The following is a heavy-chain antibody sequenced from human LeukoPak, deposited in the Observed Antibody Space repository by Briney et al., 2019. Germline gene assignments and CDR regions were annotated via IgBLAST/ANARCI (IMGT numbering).Heavy chain of an antibody. Sequence: GASVKVSCKASGYTFTSYGISWVRQAPGQGLEWMGWISAYNGNTNYAQKLQSRVTMTTDTSTSTAYMELRSLRSDDTAVYYCARDRGSSSSDYYYYYMDVWGKGTTVTVSS. V-gene: IGHV1-18*01. CDR2: ISAYNGNT. CDR3: ARDRGSSSSDYYYYYMDV. CDR1: GYTFTSYG. D-gene: IGHD6-6*01. J-gene: IGHJ6*03.